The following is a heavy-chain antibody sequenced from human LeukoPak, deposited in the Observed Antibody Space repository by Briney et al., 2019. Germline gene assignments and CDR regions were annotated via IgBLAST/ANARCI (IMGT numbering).Heavy chain of an antibody. CDR2: IYTSGST. Sequence: KSSQTLSLTCTVSGGSISSGSYYWSWIRQPAGKGLEWIGRIYTSGSTNYNPSLKSRVTISVDTSKNQFSLKLSSATAADTAVYYCARGGYCGGDCYFYYWGQGTLVTVSS. D-gene: IGHD2-21*02. J-gene: IGHJ4*02. CDR1: GGSISSGSYY. V-gene: IGHV4-61*02. CDR3: ARGGYCGGDCYFYY.